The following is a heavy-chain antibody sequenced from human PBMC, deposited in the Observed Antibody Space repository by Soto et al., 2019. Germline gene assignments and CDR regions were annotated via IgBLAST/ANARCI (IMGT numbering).Heavy chain of an antibody. CDR1: GFTVSSNY. V-gene: IGHV3-53*01. CDR3: TREVHDYGDYGY. Sequence: EVQLVESGGGLIQPGGSLRLSCAASGFTVSSNYMTWVRQAPGKGLEWVSVIYEGGTTYYADSVKGQFTISRDNSKNTLYLQMNSLRPEDSAVYYCTREVHDYGDYGYWGQGTLVTVSS. J-gene: IGHJ4*02. D-gene: IGHD4-17*01. CDR2: IYEGGTT.